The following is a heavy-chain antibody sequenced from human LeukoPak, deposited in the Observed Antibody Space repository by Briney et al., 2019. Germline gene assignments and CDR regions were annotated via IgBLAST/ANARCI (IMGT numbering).Heavy chain of an antibody. D-gene: IGHD5-18*01. J-gene: IGHJ4*02. CDR1: GFTFSSYG. CDR3: ASLYGGSSYGYGGSEYYFDY. Sequence: GGSLRLSCAASGFTFSSYGMHWVRQAPGKGLEWVAVIWYDGSNKYYADSVKGRFTISRDNSKNTLYLPMNSLRAEDTAVYYCASLYGGSSYGYGGSEYYFDYWGQGTLVTVSS. CDR2: IWYDGSNK. V-gene: IGHV3-33*01.